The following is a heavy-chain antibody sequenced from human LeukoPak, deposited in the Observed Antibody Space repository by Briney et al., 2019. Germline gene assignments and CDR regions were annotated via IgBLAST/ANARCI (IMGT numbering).Heavy chain of an antibody. Sequence: SETLSLTCTVSGGPLISSSYYWGWIRQPPGEGLESIGNMYFTGNMYYSPSLESRVTISGDKSKNQFSLKPNSVTAADTAVYYCARALGAFDIWGQGTMVTVSS. V-gene: IGHV4-39*02. CDR3: ARALGAFDI. CDR2: MYFTGNM. J-gene: IGHJ3*02. CDR1: GGPLISSSYY.